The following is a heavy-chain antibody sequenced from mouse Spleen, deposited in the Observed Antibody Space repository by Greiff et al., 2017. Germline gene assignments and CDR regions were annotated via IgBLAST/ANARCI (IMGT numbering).Heavy chain of an antibody. Sequence: VQLPESGGGLVKPPPSPTPLRAASGFTFSDYYMYWVRQTQEQTLEWVATISDGGSDTHHQASVQRRFTISRDNAKNNLYLQMSSLKSEDTAMYYCARGSNWFAYWGQGTLVTVSA. CDR1: GFTFSDYY. V-gene: IGHV5-4*02. J-gene: IGHJ3*01. CDR3: ARGSNWFAY. CDR2: ISDGGSDT.